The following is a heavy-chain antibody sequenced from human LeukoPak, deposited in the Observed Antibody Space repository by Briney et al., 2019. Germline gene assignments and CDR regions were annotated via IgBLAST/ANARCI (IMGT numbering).Heavy chain of an antibody. V-gene: IGHV3-7*01. CDR3: TKSRISFSGQADH. Sequence: GGSLRLSCAASGFTFNGFWMSWVRQAPGKGLEWVANIKQDGSDIYYLGSVRGRFTISRDNAMNSLYLQMNSLRAEDTAVYYCTKSRISFSGQADHWGQGTLVTVSS. D-gene: IGHD5-12*01. CDR2: IKQDGSDI. J-gene: IGHJ4*02. CDR1: GFTFNGFW.